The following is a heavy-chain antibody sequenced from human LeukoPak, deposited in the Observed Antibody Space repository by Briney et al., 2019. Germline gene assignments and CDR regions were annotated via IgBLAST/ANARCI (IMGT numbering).Heavy chain of an antibody. V-gene: IGHV4-39*07. D-gene: IGHD5-12*01. CDR1: GGSISSSSYY. CDR3: ARAGDIVATNPRFDY. J-gene: IGHJ4*02. CDR2: IYYSGST. Sequence: SETLSLTCTVSGGSISSSSYYWGWIRQPPGKGLEWIGSIYYSGSTYYNPSLKSRVTISVDTSKNQFSLKLSSVTAADTAVYYCARAGDIVATNPRFDYWGLGTLVTVSS.